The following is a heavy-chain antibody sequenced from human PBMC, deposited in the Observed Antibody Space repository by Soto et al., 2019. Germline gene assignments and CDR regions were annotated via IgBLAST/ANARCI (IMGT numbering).Heavy chain of an antibody. CDR3: ARSSFDSSGYYLYYFDS. D-gene: IGHD3-9*01. Sequence: QVQLAQSGAEVKKPGSSVKVSCKASGVTVTNYAINWLRQAPGQGLEWMGAIIPIFGSTNYAPTFEARLTVTAAKSTTTVYMELHSLTIDDAAVYYCARSSFDSSGYYLYYFDSWGQGTLVTVSS. CDR2: IIPIFGST. J-gene: IGHJ4*02. V-gene: IGHV1-69*06. CDR1: GVTVTNYA.